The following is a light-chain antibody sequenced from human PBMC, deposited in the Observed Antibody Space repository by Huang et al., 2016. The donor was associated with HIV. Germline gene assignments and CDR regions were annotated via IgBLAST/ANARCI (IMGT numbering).Light chain of an antibody. V-gene: IGKV4-1*01. CDR2: WAS. Sequence: EIVMTQSPDSLAVSLGERATINCKSSQSVLYSSTNKNHLGRYQQKPGQPPKLIIYWASTRESGVPDRFSGSGSGTDFTLTISSLQAEDVAVYYCHQYFSPPPTFGQGTQLEIK. J-gene: IGKJ5*01. CDR1: QSVLYSSTNKNH. CDR3: HQYFSPPPT.